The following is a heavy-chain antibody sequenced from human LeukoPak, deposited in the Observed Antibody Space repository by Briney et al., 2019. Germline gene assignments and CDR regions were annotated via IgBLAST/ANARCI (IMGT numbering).Heavy chain of an antibody. J-gene: IGHJ4*02. D-gene: IGHD2-2*01. Sequence: SAKVSCKASGGTFSSYAISWVRQAPGQGLEWMGRIIPILGIANYAQKFQGRVTITADKSTSTAYMELSSLRSEDTAVYYCASADLGYCSSTSCTLDYWGQGTLVTVSS. CDR1: GGTFSSYA. V-gene: IGHV1-69*04. CDR2: IIPILGIA. CDR3: ASADLGYCSSTSCTLDY.